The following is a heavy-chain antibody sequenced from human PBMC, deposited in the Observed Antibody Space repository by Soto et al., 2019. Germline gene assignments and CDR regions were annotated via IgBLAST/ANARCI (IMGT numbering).Heavy chain of an antibody. D-gene: IGHD1-26*01. Sequence: SETLSVTCTVSGGSISSYYWSWIRQPPGKGLEWIGYIYYSGSTNYNPSLKSRVTISVDTSKNQFSLKLSSVTAADTAVYYCARRREIYYYYGMDVWGQGTTVTVSS. CDR2: IYYSGST. J-gene: IGHJ6*02. CDR1: GGSISSYY. V-gene: IGHV4-59*01. CDR3: ARRREIYYYYGMDV.